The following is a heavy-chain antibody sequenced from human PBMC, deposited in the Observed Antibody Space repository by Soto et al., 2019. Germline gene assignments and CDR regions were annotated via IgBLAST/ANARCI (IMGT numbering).Heavy chain of an antibody. CDR3: ARDLGYALPDY. Sequence: SETLSLTCTVYGGSFSGYYWSWIRQPPGKGLEWIGEINHSGSTNYNPSLKSRVTISVDTSKNQFSLKLNSVTAEVTAVYYCARDLGYALPDYWGQGTLVTVSS. CDR2: INHSGST. CDR1: GGSFSGYY. D-gene: IGHD2-15*01. J-gene: IGHJ4*02. V-gene: IGHV4-34*01.